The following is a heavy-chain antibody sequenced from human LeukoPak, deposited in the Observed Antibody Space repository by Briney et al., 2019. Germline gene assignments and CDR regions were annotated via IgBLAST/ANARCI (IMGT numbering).Heavy chain of an antibody. CDR2: IYYSGST. CDR3: ARDYCSSTSCPPDV. CDR1: GGSISSGDYY. Sequence: TLSLTCTVSGGSISSGDYYWSWIRQPPGKGLEWIGYIYYSGSTYYNPSLKSRVTISVDTSKNQFSLKLSSVTAADTAVYYCARDYCSSTSCPPDVWGKGTTVTVSS. J-gene: IGHJ6*04. D-gene: IGHD2-2*01. V-gene: IGHV4-30-4*08.